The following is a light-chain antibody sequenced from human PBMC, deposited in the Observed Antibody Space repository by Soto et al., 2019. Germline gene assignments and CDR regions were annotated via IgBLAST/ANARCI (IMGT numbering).Light chain of an antibody. J-gene: IGKJ1*01. CDR1: QSVSNNY. CDR2: GAS. Sequence: EIGLTQPPGTVSLSPVEVATVSFMASQSVSNNYLAWYQQKPGQAPRLLIYGASNRATGIPDRFSGSGSGTDFTLTISRLETEDFAVYYCQQYGSSGTFGQGTKVDIK. V-gene: IGKV3-20*01. CDR3: QQYGSSGT.